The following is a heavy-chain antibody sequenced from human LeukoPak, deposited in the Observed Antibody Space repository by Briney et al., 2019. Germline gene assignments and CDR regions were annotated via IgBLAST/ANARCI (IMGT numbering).Heavy chain of an antibody. J-gene: IGHJ4*02. D-gene: IGHD6-13*01. CDR3: AKVYLGIAADECYFDY. CDR2: ISGSGGST. CDR1: GFTFSSYA. Sequence: QAGGSLRLSCAASGFTFSSYAMSWVRQAPGKGLEWVSAISGSGGSTYYADSVKGRFTISRDNSKNTLYLQMNSLRAEDTAVYYCAKVYLGIAADECYFDYWGQGTLVTVSS. V-gene: IGHV3-23*01.